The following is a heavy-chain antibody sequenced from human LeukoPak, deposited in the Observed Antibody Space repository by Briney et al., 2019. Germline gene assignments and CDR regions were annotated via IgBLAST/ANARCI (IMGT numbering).Heavy chain of an antibody. V-gene: IGHV4-39*01. J-gene: IGHJ3*02. CDR2: VYYSGST. CDR3: ARPASSGFRGLAAAFDI. CDR1: AGSISSSSHH. D-gene: IGHD3-22*01. Sequence: SETLSLTCTVSAGSISSSSHHWGWIRQPPGKGLEWIGSVYYSGSTYYNPSLESRVTISVDTSKTQFSLKLSSVTAADTAIYYCARPASSGFRGLAAAFDIWGQGTMVTVSS.